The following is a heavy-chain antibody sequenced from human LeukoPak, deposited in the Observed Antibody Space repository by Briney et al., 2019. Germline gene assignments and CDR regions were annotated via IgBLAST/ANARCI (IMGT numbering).Heavy chain of an antibody. CDR1: GFTFSNYA. J-gene: IGHJ2*01. CDR2: ITSSGGST. V-gene: IGHV3-23*01. Sequence: GGSLRLSCAASGFTFSNYAMSWVRQAPGKGLEWVSGITSSGGSTYYTDSVKGRFTISRDNSKNTLYLQMNSLRAEDTAVYSCAKVGQDTAVVVVITYWYFDLWGRGTLVTVSS. D-gene: IGHD3-22*01. CDR3: AKVGQDTAVVVVITYWYFDL.